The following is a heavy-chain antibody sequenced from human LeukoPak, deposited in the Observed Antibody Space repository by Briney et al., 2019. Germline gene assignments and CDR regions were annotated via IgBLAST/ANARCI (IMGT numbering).Heavy chain of an antibody. CDR2: IRYDGSNK. V-gene: IGHV3-30*02. J-gene: IGHJ4*02. Sequence: GGSLRLSCAASGFTFSSYGMHWVRQAPGKGLEGVAFIRYDGSNKYYADSVKGRFTISRDNSKNTLYLQMNSLRAEDTAVYYCAKDRAFGYYDILTGIDYWGQGTLVTVSS. D-gene: IGHD3-9*01. CDR3: AKDRAFGYYDILTGIDY. CDR1: GFTFSSYG.